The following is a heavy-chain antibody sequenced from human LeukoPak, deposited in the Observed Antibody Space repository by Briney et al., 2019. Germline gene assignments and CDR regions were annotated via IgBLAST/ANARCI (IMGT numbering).Heavy chain of an antibody. CDR2: INPSDGST. D-gene: IGHD2-15*01. J-gene: IGHJ4*02. V-gene: IGHV1-46*01. Sequence: ASVKVSRKASGYTLSSYYVHWVRQAPGQGLEWMAIINPSDGSTSYLQRFQGRVTLARDTSTNTVYMELSSLRSEDTAIYYCAREPHCSGGSCYFDYWGQGTLVTVSS. CDR1: GYTLSSYY. CDR3: AREPHCSGGSCYFDY.